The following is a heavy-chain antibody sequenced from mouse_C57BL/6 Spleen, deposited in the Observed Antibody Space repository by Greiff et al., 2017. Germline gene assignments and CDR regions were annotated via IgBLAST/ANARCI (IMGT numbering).Heavy chain of an antibody. J-gene: IGHJ2*01. V-gene: IGHV1-64*01. CDR1: GYTFTSYW. CDR2: IHPNSGST. D-gene: IGHD2-4*01. Sequence: VQLQQPGAELVKPGASVKLSCKASGYTFTSYWMHWVKQRPGQGLEWIGMIHPNSGSTNYNEKFKSKATLTVDKSSSTAYMQLSSLTSEDSAVYYCARRGYDYDGLDYWGQGTTLTVSS. CDR3: ARRGYDYDGLDY.